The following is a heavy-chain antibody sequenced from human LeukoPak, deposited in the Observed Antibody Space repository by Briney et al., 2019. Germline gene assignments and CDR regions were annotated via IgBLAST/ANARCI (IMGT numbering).Heavy chain of an antibody. Sequence: GGSLRLSCAASGLIVNNYAMSWVRQAPGKGLEWVANIKQDGSEKYYVDSVKGRFTISRDNAKNSLYLQMNSLRAEDTAVYYCARVDRDDAFDIWGQGTMVTVSS. CDR1: GLIVNNYA. V-gene: IGHV3-7*01. CDR2: IKQDGSEK. CDR3: ARVDRDDAFDI. J-gene: IGHJ3*02. D-gene: IGHD3/OR15-3a*01.